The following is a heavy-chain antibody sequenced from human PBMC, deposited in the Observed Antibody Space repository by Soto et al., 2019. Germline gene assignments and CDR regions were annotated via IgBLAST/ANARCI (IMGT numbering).Heavy chain of an antibody. CDR1: GYIFTSFW. D-gene: IGHD6-6*01. J-gene: IGHJ3*02. CDR2: IYPGDSDT. Sequence: GESLKLSCKGSGYIFTSFWIGWVRQMPGKGLEWMGIIYPGDSDTRYSPSFQGQVTVSADTSITTAYLQWSSLKASDTAMYYCARDGIAARLRAYDAFDIWGQGTMVTVSS. CDR3: ARDGIAARLRAYDAFDI. V-gene: IGHV5-51*01.